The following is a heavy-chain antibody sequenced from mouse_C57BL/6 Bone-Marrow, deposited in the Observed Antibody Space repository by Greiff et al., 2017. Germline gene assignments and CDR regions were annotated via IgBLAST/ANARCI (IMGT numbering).Heavy chain of an antibody. D-gene: IGHD1-1*01. Sequence: EVNLVESGGGLVKPGGSLKLSCAASGFTFSDYGMHWVRQAPEKGLEWVAYISSGSSTIYYADTVKGRFTISRDNAKNTLFLQMTSLRSEDTAMYYCAKEGLFYYGSSWYFDVWGTGTTVTVSS. CDR3: AKEGLFYYGSSWYFDV. CDR2: ISSGSSTI. CDR1: GFTFSDYG. V-gene: IGHV5-17*01. J-gene: IGHJ1*03.